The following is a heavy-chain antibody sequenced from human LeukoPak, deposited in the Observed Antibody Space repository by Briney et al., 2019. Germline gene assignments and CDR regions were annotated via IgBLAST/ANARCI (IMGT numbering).Heavy chain of an antibody. CDR3: ARLLDNDSSGDPDTFDM. V-gene: IGHV4-38-2*01. J-gene: IGHJ3*02. Sequence: SETLSLTCAVSGYSISSCYYWGWIRQPPGKGLEWIGYVYYSGKTYYSSSLRSRVTISVDTSKNHFSLKLTSVTAADTAVYYCARLLDNDSSGDPDTFDMWGQGTMVTVSS. CDR2: VYYSGKT. D-gene: IGHD3-22*01. CDR1: GYSISSCYY.